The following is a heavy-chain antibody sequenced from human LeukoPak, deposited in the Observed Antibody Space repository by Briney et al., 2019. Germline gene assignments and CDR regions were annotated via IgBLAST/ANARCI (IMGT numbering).Heavy chain of an antibody. V-gene: IGHV4-39*07. CDR1: GGPISSSSYY. CDR3: ARGGPNYYDSSGYYFAFDI. CDR2: IYYSGST. J-gene: IGHJ3*02. D-gene: IGHD3-22*01. Sequence: SETLSLTCTVSGGPISSSSYYWGWIRQPPGKGLEWIGSIYYSGSTYYNPSLKSRVTISVDTSKNQFSLKLSSVTAADTAVYYCARGGPNYYDSSGYYFAFDIWGQGTMVTVSS.